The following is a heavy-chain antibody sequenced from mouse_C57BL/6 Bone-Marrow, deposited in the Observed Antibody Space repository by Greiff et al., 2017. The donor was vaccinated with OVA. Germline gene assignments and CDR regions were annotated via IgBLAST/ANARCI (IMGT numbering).Heavy chain of an antibody. CDR2: IDPSDSYT. V-gene: IGHV1-69*01. CDR1: GYTFTSYW. J-gene: IGHJ2*01. Sequence: QVQLQQPGAELVMPGASVKLSCKASGYTFTSYWMHWVKQRPGQGLEWIGEIDPSDSYTNYNQKFKGKSTLTVDKSSSTAYMQLSSLTSEDSAVYYCARSVANWDVGDYWGQGTTLTVSS. CDR3: ARSVANWDVGDY. D-gene: IGHD4-1*01.